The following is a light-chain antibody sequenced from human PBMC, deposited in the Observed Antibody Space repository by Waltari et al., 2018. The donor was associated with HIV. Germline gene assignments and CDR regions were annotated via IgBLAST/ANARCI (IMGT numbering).Light chain of an antibody. CDR3: AAWDGSVNYSPVV. V-gene: IGLV1-44*01. CDR1: SSNIGSKT. J-gene: IGLJ2*01. Sequence: QSVLTQPPSVSGTPGQRVTISCSGSSSNIGSKTINWYQQLPGTAPKLLIYNNNQRPSGVPVRFSGSKSGTSASLAISGLQSEDEADYYCAAWDGSVNYSPVVFGGGTKLTVL. CDR2: NNN.